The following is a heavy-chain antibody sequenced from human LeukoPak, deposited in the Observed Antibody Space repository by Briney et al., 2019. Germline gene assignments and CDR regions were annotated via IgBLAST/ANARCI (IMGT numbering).Heavy chain of an antibody. J-gene: IGHJ4*02. D-gene: IGHD4-17*01. CDR1: GGSFSGYY. Sequence: SETLSLTCAVYGGSFSGYYWSWIRQPPGKGLEWIGEINHSGSTNYNPPLKSRVTISVDTSKNQFSLNLSSVTAADTAVYYCAKDFGDFRTDYWGQGTLVTVSS. CDR3: AKDFGDFRTDY. CDR2: INHSGST. V-gene: IGHV4-34*01.